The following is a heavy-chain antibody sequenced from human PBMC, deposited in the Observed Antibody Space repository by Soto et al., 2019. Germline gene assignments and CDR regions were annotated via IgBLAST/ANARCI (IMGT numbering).Heavy chain of an antibody. J-gene: IGHJ4*02. Sequence: PGGSLRLSCAASGFTFSSYSMNWVRQAPGKGLEWVADISNSSSTKYYADSVKGRFTISRDNSKNTLYLQMNSLRAEDTAVYYCARDQIGNGVATIYYWGQGTLVTVSS. CDR2: ISNSSSTK. CDR1: GFTFSSYS. V-gene: IGHV3-48*01. CDR3: ARDQIGNGVATIYY. D-gene: IGHD5-12*01.